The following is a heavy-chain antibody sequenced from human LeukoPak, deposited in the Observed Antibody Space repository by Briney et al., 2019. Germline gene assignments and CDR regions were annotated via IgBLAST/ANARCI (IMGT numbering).Heavy chain of an antibody. Sequence: GGSLRLSCAASGFTFSRYWMHWVRQAPGKGLVWVSRISSDGSSANHADSVKGRFTISRDNAKSTLYLQMNSLRAEDTAVYFRARAGYGDYADYWGQGTLVTVSS. J-gene: IGHJ4*02. CDR2: ISSDGSSA. V-gene: IGHV3-74*01. D-gene: IGHD4-17*01. CDR1: GFTFSRYW. CDR3: ARAGYGDYADY.